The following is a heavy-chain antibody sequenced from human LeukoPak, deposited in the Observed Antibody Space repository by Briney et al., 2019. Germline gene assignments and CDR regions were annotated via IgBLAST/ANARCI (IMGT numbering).Heavy chain of an antibody. CDR3: ARTNVLRFLEWPESPGDYYYYMDV. Sequence: GGSLRLSCAASGFTFDDYGMSWVRQAPGKGLEWVSGINWNGGSTVYADSVKGRFTISRDNAKNSLYLQMNSLRAEDTALYYCARTNVLRFLEWPESPGDYYYYMDVWGKGTTVTVSS. CDR2: INWNGGST. J-gene: IGHJ6*03. CDR1: GFTFDDYG. D-gene: IGHD3-3*01. V-gene: IGHV3-20*04.